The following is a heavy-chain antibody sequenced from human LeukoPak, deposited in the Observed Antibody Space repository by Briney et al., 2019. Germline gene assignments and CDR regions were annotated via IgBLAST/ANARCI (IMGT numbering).Heavy chain of an antibody. Sequence: GGSLRLSRAASGFTFGNSWVQGVREAPGKGLVWVSLINADGSTATYADSVKGRFTISRDNARNTLSLQMNSLTIEDTAVYYCVVVVEPPDSDGFDVWGQGTTITVSS. V-gene: IGHV3-74*01. CDR1: GFTFGNSW. J-gene: IGHJ3*01. D-gene: IGHD1-14*01. CDR3: VVVVEPPDSDGFDV. CDR2: INADGSTA.